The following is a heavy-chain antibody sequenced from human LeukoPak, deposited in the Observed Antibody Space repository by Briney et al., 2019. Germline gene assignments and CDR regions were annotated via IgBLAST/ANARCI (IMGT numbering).Heavy chain of an antibody. J-gene: IGHJ4*02. Sequence: GGSLRLSCAASGFDFSDYAMNWVRQAPGKGLEWVSGITGNNGTTYYADSVEGRFTISRDNAKNSLYLQMNSLRAEDTAVYYCARDGQAVVVITGGYDYWGQGTLVTVSS. D-gene: IGHD3-22*01. CDR1: GFDFSDYA. CDR3: ARDGQAVVVITGGYDY. V-gene: IGHV3-23*01. CDR2: ITGNNGTT.